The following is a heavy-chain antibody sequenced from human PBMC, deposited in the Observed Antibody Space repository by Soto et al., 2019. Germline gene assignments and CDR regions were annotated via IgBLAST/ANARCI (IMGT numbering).Heavy chain of an antibody. V-gene: IGHV1-24*01. CDR3: ATFTVRGRYYYYGMDV. CDR2: FDPEDGET. CDR1: GYTLTELS. D-gene: IGHD3-10*02. Sequence: ASVKVSCKVSGYTLTELSMHWVRQAPGKGLEWMGGFDPEDGETIYAQKFQGRVTMTEDTSTDTAYMELSSLRSEDTAVYYCATFTVRGRYYYYGMDVWGQGTTVTVSS. J-gene: IGHJ6*02.